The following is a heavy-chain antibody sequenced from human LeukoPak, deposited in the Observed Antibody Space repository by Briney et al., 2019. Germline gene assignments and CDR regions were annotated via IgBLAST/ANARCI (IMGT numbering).Heavy chain of an antibody. CDR1: GFSVSSNS. CDR2: IYSDET. J-gene: IGHJ3*02. V-gene: IGHV3-53*01. Sequence: GGSLTLSCTVSGFSVSSNSMSWVRQAPGKGLEWVSFIYSDETHYSASVKSRFTISRDNSKNTLYLQMNSLRAEDTAVYYCARLRSGGSQDDAFDIWGQGTMVTVSS. CDR3: ARLRSGGSQDDAFDI. D-gene: IGHD2-15*01.